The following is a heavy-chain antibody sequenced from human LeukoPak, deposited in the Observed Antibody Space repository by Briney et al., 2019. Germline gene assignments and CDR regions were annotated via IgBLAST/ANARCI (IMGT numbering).Heavy chain of an antibody. J-gene: IGHJ4*02. Sequence: SETLSLTCAVYGGSFSGYYWSWIRQPPVKGLEWIGEINHSGSTNYNPSLKSRVTISVDTSKNQFSLKLGSVTAADTAVYYCARGRLTKVWHWGQGTLVTVSS. V-gene: IGHV4-34*01. D-gene: IGHD3-16*01. CDR3: ARGRLTKVWH. CDR1: GGSFSGYY. CDR2: INHSGST.